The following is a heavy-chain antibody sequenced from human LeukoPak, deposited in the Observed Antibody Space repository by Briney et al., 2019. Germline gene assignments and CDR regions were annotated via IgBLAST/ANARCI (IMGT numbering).Heavy chain of an antibody. Sequence: GSLRLSCAASGLSFGFYAMSWVRPAPGKGLEWVSSISGGGAGTYYADSVRGRFTISRDNAKNSLYLQMNSLRAEDTAVYYCARDLYDSSGYYYVKAEDAFDIWGQGTMVTVSS. D-gene: IGHD3-22*01. V-gene: IGHV3-23*01. CDR1: GLSFGFYA. J-gene: IGHJ3*02. CDR2: ISGGGAGT. CDR3: ARDLYDSSGYYYVKAEDAFDI.